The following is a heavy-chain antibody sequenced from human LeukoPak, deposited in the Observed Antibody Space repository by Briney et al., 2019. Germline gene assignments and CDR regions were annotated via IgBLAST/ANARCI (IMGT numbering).Heavy chain of an antibody. J-gene: IGHJ4*02. CDR3: AKDLRFGDSPGNRFDY. Sequence: GGSLRLSCAASGFPFTGYAMTWVRQAPRKGLEWVSAISGSGGGTYYADSVKGRFTISRDNSKNTLYLQMNSLRAEDTAVYYCAKDLRFGDSPGNRFDYWGQGTLVTVSS. CDR1: GFPFTGYA. CDR2: ISGSGGGT. V-gene: IGHV3-23*01. D-gene: IGHD3-10*01.